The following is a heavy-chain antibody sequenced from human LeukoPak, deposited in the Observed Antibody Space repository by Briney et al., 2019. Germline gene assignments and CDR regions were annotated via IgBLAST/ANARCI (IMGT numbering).Heavy chain of an antibody. Sequence: GGSLRLSCVASGFTFSSYAMHWVRQAPGKGLEYLSAISSSVSGTFYAISVKGRFTISRDNSKNTLYLQRGSLRAEDMAVYYCARRPQGAYDIWGEGTMDTVSS. V-gene: IGHV3-64*01. CDR1: GFTFSSYA. CDR2: ISSSVSGT. CDR3: ARRPQGAYDI. J-gene: IGHJ3*02.